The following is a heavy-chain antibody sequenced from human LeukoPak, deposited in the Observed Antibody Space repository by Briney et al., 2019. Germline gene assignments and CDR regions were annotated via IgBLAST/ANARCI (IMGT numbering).Heavy chain of an antibody. Sequence: GGSLRLSCAASGLTFSSYSMNWVRQAPGKGLEWVSSISSSSSYIYYADSVKGRFTISRDNAKNSLYLQMNSLRAEDTAVYYCAREVVAAKYYYYYMDVWGKGTTVTVSS. CDR2: ISSSSSYI. J-gene: IGHJ6*03. CDR1: GLTFSSYS. V-gene: IGHV3-21*01. D-gene: IGHD2-15*01. CDR3: AREVVAAKYYYYYMDV.